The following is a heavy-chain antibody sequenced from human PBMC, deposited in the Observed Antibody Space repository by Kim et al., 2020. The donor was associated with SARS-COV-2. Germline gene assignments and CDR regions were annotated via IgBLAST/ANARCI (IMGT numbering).Heavy chain of an antibody. V-gene: IGHV1-69*04. D-gene: IGHD6-13*01. Sequence: SVKVSCKASGGTFSSYAISWVRQAPGQGLEWMGRIIPILGIANYAQKFQGRVTITADKSTSTAYMELSSLRSEDTAVYYCARDFGDSSSWWVAGWFDPWGQGTLVTVSS. CDR1: GGTFSSYA. J-gene: IGHJ5*02. CDR3: ARDFGDSSSWWVAGWFDP. CDR2: IIPILGIA.